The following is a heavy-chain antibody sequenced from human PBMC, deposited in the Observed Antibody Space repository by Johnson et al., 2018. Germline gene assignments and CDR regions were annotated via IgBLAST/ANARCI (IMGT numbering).Heavy chain of an antibody. V-gene: IGHV3-9*01. CDR3: ARVGHGSGPSRAFDI. D-gene: IGHD3-10*01. CDR1: GFTFSSYW. J-gene: IGHJ3*02. Sequence: EVQLLESGGGLVQPGGSLRLSCAASGFTFSSYWMHWVRQAPGKGLEWVSGISWNSGSIGYADSVKGRFTISRDNAKNSLYRQMNSLKAEDTALYYCARVGHGSGPSRAFDIWGQGTMVTVSS. CDR2: ISWNSGSI.